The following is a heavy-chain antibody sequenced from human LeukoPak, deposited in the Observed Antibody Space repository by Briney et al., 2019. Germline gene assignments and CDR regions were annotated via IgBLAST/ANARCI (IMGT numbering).Heavy chain of an antibody. V-gene: IGHV1-2*02. CDR3: ARERGATRDFDY. J-gene: IGHJ4*02. Sequence: ASVKVSCKASGYTFTGYYMHWVRQAPGQGLEWMGWINPNSGGTNYAQKFQGRVTMTRDTSISTAYMELCRLRSDDTAVYYCARERGATRDFDYWGQGTLVTVSS. CDR1: GYTFTGYY. CDR2: INPNSGGT. D-gene: IGHD1-26*01.